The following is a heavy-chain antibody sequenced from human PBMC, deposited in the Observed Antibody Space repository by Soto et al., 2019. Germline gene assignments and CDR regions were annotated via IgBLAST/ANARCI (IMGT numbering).Heavy chain of an antibody. CDR2: IYSGGST. Sequence: EVQLVESGGGLVQPGGSLRLSCAASGFIVSSNYMSWVRQAPGKGLEWVSVIYSGGSTYYADSVKSRFTISRDNSKNPLYLQMNSLRAEDTAVYYCARDGYCSGGSCPHDAFDIWGQGTMVTVSS. J-gene: IGHJ3*02. V-gene: IGHV3-66*01. D-gene: IGHD2-15*01. CDR1: GFIVSSNY. CDR3: ARDGYCSGGSCPHDAFDI.